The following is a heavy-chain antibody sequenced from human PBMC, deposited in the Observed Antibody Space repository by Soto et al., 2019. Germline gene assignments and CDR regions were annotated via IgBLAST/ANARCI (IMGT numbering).Heavy chain of an antibody. CDR2: IDPSDSYT. Sequence: PGESLKISCKGSGYSFTSYWISWVRQMPGKGLEWMGRIDPSDSYTNYSPSFQGHVTISADKSISTAYLQWSSLKASDTAMYYCASPGLPAAHPYGMDVWGQGTTVTVSS. CDR1: GYSFTSYW. J-gene: IGHJ6*02. V-gene: IGHV5-10-1*01. CDR3: ASPGLPAAHPYGMDV. D-gene: IGHD2-2*01.